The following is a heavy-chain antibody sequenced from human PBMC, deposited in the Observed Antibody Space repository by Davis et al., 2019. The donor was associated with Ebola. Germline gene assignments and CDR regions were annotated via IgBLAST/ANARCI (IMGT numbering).Heavy chain of an antibody. CDR2: ISSSSSYI. J-gene: IGHJ4*02. CDR3: AREDYGDLPPFDY. V-gene: IGHV3-21*01. CDR1: GFTFSSYS. Sequence: GESLKISCAASGFTFSSYSMNWVRQAPGKGLEWVSSISSSSSYIYYADSVKGRFTISRDNAKNSLYLQMNSLRAEDTAVYYCAREDYGDLPPFDYWGQGTLVTVSS. D-gene: IGHD4-17*01.